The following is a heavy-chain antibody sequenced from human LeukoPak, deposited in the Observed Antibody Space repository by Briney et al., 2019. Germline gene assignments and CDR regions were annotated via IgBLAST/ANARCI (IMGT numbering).Heavy chain of an antibody. CDR1: GFTFSSYA. CDR3: AKRFRRSPVVVVAATYNWFDP. Sequence: GGSLRLSCAASGFTFSSYAMSWVRQAPGKGLEWVSAISGSGGSTYYADSVKGRFTISRDNSKNTLYLQMNSLRAEDTAVYYCAKRFRRSPVVVVAATYNWFDPWGQRTLVTISS. D-gene: IGHD2-15*01. V-gene: IGHV3-23*01. J-gene: IGHJ5*02. CDR2: ISGSGGST.